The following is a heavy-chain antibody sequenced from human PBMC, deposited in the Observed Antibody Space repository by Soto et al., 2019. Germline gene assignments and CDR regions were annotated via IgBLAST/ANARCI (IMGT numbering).Heavy chain of an antibody. D-gene: IGHD1-7*01. CDR2: IIPIFGTA. CDR3: AGPPELTRIYYYYGMDV. J-gene: IGHJ6*02. V-gene: IGHV1-69*13. CDR1: GGSFSSYA. Sequence: GASVKVSCKASGGSFSSYAISWLRQAPGQGLEWMGGIIPIFGTANYARKFQGRVTITADESTSTAYMELSSLRSEDTAVYYCAGPPELTRIYYYYGMDVWGQGTTVTVSS.